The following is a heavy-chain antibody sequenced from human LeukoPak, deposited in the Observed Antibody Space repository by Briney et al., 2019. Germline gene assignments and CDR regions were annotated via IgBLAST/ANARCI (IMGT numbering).Heavy chain of an antibody. CDR1: GYSFTTYW. J-gene: IGHJ4*02. CDR2: IYPGDSDT. CDR3: ARQAGEGFLSQFDF. Sequence: GESLKISCKGSGYSFTTYWIGWGRQMPGEGLEWMGIIYPGDSDTRYSPSFQGQVTISADKSINTAYLQWSSLKASDTAMYYCARQAGEGFLSQFDFWGQGTLVTVSS. V-gene: IGHV5-51*01. D-gene: IGHD7-27*01.